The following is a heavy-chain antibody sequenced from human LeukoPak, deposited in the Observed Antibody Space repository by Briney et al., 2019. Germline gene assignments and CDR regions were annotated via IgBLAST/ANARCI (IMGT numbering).Heavy chain of an antibody. V-gene: IGHV3-7*03. J-gene: IGHJ4*02. CDR3: AREGVHCSGRSCLKAY. CDR1: GFTFSSYW. CDR2: IKQDGSEG. Sequence: GGSLRLSCVGSGFTFSSYWMSWVRQAPGRGLEWVANIKQDGSEGYYVDSVKGRFTISRDNAENSLYLQMNSLRAEDTAVYYCAREGVHCSGRSCLKAYWGQGTQVTVSS. D-gene: IGHD2-15*01.